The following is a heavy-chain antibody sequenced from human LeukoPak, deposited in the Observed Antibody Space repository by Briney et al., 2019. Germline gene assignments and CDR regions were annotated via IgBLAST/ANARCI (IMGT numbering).Heavy chain of an antibody. V-gene: IGHV1-46*01. D-gene: IGHD2-15*01. CDR3: ARSLRVYYYYYYMDV. Sequence: GASVKVSCKASGYTFTSYYMHWVRQAPGQGLEWMGIINPSGGSTSYAQKFQGRVTMTRDMSTSTVYMELSSLRSEDTAVYCCARSLRVYYYYYYMDVWGKGTTVTVSS. CDR2: INPSGGST. J-gene: IGHJ6*03. CDR1: GYTFTSYY.